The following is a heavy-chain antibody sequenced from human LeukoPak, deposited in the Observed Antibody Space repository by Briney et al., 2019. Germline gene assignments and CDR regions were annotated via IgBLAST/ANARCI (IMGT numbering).Heavy chain of an antibody. CDR2: IYYSGST. Sequence: SETLSLTCTVSGGSISSCYWSWIRQPPGKGLEWIGYIYYSGSTNYNPSLKSRVTISVDTSKNQFSLKLSSVTAADTAVYYCARHAIYGSGSYGAFDIWGQGTMVTVSS. D-gene: IGHD3-10*01. CDR3: ARHAIYGSGSYGAFDI. CDR1: GGSISSCY. V-gene: IGHV4-59*08. J-gene: IGHJ3*02.